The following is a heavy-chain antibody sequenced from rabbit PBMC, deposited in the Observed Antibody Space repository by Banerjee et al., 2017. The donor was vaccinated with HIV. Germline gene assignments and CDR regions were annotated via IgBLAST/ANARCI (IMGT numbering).Heavy chain of an antibody. CDR2: IYTGSSGST. D-gene: IGHD1-1*01. CDR3: ARNADGNYITDL. Sequence: QQLVESGGGLVKPGASLTLTCTASGFSFSSGYDMCWVRQAPGKGLEWIGIIYTGSSGSTSYASWAKGRFTISKTSSTTVTLQMTSLTAADTATYFCARNADGNYITDLWGPGTLVTVS. CDR1: GFSFSSGYD. V-gene: IGHV1S40*01. J-gene: IGHJ4*01.